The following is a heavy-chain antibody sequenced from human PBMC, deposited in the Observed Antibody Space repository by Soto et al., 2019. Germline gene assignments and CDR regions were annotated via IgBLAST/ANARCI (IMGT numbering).Heavy chain of an antibody. V-gene: IGHV4-39*01. D-gene: IGHD2-2*01. J-gene: IGHJ4*02. CDR1: GGSISSGGYY. CDR2: IYYSGST. CDR3: ARQKVVPAAIGCYYFDY. Sequence: SQTLSLTCTVSGGSISSGGYYWGWIRQPPGKGLEWIGSIYYSGSTYYNPSLKSRVTISVDTSKNQFSLKLSSVTAADTAVYYCARQKVVPAAIGCYYFDYCGEGTLVTVSS.